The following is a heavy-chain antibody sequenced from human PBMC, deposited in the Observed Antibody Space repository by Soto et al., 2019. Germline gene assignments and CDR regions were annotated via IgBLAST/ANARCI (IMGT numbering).Heavy chain of an antibody. J-gene: IGHJ4*02. CDR1: GFTFSSYA. V-gene: IGHV3-30*18. CDR3: AKDQGSITMDY. Sequence: PGGSLRLSCAASGFTFSSYAMSWLRQAPGKGLEWVSVISYDGSNKYYADSVKGRFTISRDNSKNTLYLQMNSLRAEDTAVYYCAKDQGSITMDYWGQGTLVTVSS. D-gene: IGHD1-20*01. CDR2: ISYDGSNK.